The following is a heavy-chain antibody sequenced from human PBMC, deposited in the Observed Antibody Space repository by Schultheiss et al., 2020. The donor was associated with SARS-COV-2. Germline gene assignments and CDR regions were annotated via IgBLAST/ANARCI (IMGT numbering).Heavy chain of an antibody. CDR3: ARVYCGGGRCYSGGTS. D-gene: IGHD2-15*01. CDR1: GYTFTSYD. Sequence: ASVKVSCKASGYTFTSYDINWVRQAPGQGLEWMGWISAYNGNTNYAQKFQGRVTMTTDTSTRTAYMDLRSLRSDDTAVYYCARVYCGGGRCYSGGTSWGQGTLVTVSS. CDR2: ISAYNGNT. V-gene: IGHV1-18*01. J-gene: IGHJ5*02.